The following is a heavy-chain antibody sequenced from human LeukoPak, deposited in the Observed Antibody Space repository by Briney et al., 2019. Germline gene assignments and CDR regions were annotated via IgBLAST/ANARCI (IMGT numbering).Heavy chain of an antibody. Sequence: GGSLRLSCAASGFTFSSHWMSWVRQAPGKGLEGVANIKQDGSEKYYVDSVKGRFTISRDNAKNSLYLQMNSLRAEDTAVYYCARDEGSSENWNFAQYWGQGTLVTVSS. V-gene: IGHV3-7*01. CDR3: ARDEGSSENWNFAQY. J-gene: IGHJ4*02. CDR1: GFTFSSHW. D-gene: IGHD1-7*01. CDR2: IKQDGSEK.